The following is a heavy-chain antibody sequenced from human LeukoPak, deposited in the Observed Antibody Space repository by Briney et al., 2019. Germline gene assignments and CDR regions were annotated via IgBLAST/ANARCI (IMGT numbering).Heavy chain of an antibody. CDR1: GFTFSSYS. Sequence: GGSLRLSCAASGFTFSSYSMNWVRQAPGKGLEWVSYISSSSSTIYYADSVKGRFTISRDTAKNSLYLQMNSLRAEDTAVYYCARDRSWYFDYWGQGTLVTVSS. J-gene: IGHJ4*02. CDR2: ISSSSSTI. D-gene: IGHD1-26*01. V-gene: IGHV3-48*01. CDR3: ARDRSWYFDY.